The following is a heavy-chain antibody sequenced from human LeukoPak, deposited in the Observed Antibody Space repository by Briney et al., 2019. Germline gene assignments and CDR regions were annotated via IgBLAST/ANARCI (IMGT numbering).Heavy chain of an antibody. D-gene: IGHD5-12*01. Sequence: GGSLRLSCAASRFNFYNYAMLWVRQAPGKGLEWVAGIGGSVGGTYYADSVKGRFTISRDNAKSSLYLQMNSLRADDTALHYCARIPPPGEKSGYLPSGYYHYMDVWGKGTTVTVSS. J-gene: IGHJ6*03. CDR3: ARIPPPGEKSGYLPSGYYHYMDV. V-gene: IGHV3-23*01. CDR2: IGGSVGGT. CDR1: RFNFYNYA.